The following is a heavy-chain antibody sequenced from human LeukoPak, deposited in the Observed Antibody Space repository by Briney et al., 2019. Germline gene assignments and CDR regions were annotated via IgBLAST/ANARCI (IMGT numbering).Heavy chain of an antibody. CDR3: ARGTYYYDTSGYYRFDP. J-gene: IGHJ5*02. CDR1: GGSISSSSYY. D-gene: IGHD3-22*01. CDR2: IYYSGST. Sequence: PSETLSLTCTVSGGSISSSSYYWGWIRQPPGKGLEWIGLIYYSGSTNYNPSLKSRVTISVDTSKNQFSLKLSSVTAADTAVYYCARGTYYYDTSGYYRFDPWGQGTLVTVSS. V-gene: IGHV4-61*05.